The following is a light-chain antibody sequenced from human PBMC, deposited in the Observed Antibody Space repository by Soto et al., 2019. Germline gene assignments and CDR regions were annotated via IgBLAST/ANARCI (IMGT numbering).Light chain of an antibody. Sequence: DIVMTQPPLSSPVTLGQPASISCRSSQGLVHADGNTYLSWLHQRPGQPPRLLIYKISMRFSGVPDRFSGSGAETDFTLKISRVEAEDVGVYFCMQATRRPWTFGQGTKVEIK. V-gene: IGKV2-24*01. J-gene: IGKJ1*01. CDR3: MQATRRPWT. CDR2: KIS. CDR1: QGLVHADGNTY.